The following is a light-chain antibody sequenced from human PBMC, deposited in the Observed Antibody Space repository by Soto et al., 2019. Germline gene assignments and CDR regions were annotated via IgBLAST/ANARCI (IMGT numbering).Light chain of an antibody. CDR2: EDN. CDR1: SCSIASNY. CDR3: QSYGDSNVI. V-gene: IGLV6-57*04. Sequence: NFMLTQPHSVSESPGKTVTISCTRSSCSIASNYVQWYQQRPGSAPTTVIYEDNQRPSGVPDRFSGSIDRSSNSASLTISGLKTEDEADYYCQSYGDSNVIFGGGTKLTVL. J-gene: IGLJ2*01.